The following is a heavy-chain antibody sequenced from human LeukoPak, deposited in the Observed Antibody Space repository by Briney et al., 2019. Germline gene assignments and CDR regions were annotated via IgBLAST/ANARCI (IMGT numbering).Heavy chain of an antibody. CDR3: ARPYGSGSYFDY. CDR2: IYYSGST. Sequence: PSETLSLTCTVSGGSISSSSYYWGWIRQPPGKGLEWIGSIYYSGSTCYNPSLKSRVTISVDTSKNQFSLKLSSVTAADTAVYYCARPYGSGSYFDYWGQGTLVTVSS. V-gene: IGHV4-39*01. J-gene: IGHJ4*02. CDR1: GGSISSSSYY. D-gene: IGHD3-10*01.